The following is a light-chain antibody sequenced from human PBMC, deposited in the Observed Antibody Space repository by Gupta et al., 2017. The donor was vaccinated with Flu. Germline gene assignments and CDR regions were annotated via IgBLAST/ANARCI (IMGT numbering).Light chain of an antibody. CDR1: QSVRSSY. CDR3: QQYGSSLLT. J-gene: IGKJ4*01. Sequence: ERATLSCRASQSVRSSYLAWYQQIPGQAPRLLIYGASSRATGIPDRFSGSGSGTDFTLTINRVEPDDFAVYYCQQYGSSLLTFGGGTKVEIK. CDR2: GAS. V-gene: IGKV3-20*01.